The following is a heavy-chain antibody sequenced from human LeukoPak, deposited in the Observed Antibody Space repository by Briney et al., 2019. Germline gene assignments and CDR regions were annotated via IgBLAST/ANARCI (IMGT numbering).Heavy chain of an antibody. CDR3: ARVDPTLYFDY. V-gene: IGHV4-4*07. CDR2: IYTSGST. CDR1: GNSFGDYY. J-gene: IGHJ4*02. Sequence: SETLSLTCTVSGNSFGDYYWSWIRQPAGKGLEWIGRIYTSGSTTYNPSLKSRVTMSVDTSKSQFSLNLMSVIAADTAVYYCARVDPTLYFDYWGQGTLVTVSS. D-gene: IGHD2-15*01.